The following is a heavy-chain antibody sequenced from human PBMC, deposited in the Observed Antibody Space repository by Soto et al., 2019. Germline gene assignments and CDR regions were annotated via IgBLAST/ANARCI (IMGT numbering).Heavy chain of an antibody. V-gene: IGHV3-15*01. CDR3: TTACGTTCYWSYYGMDV. J-gene: IGHJ6*02. D-gene: IGHD2-2*01. Sequence: EVQLVESGGGLVKPGGSLRLSCEAPGFIFNNAWMNWVRQSPGKGLEWVGHIKSKGDGGTTDYAAPVKGRFIISRDDSKKTLYLQMDSLKTEDTAVYYCTTACGTTCYWSYYGMDVWGQGTTVTVSS. CDR1: GFIFNNAW. CDR2: IKSKGDGGTT.